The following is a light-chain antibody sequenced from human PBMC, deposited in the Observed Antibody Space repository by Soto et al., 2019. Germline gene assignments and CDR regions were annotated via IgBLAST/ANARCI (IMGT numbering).Light chain of an antibody. Sequence: IQLTHSPSSLAASEGGRVTMTCRASQGISSYLAWYQQKPGIAPKLLIYAASTLQSGVPSRFSGSGSGTDFTLTISSLQPEDFAGYYCQQLNSYPFTFGQGARLENK. CDR2: AAS. J-gene: IGKJ5*01. CDR1: QGISSY. V-gene: IGKV1-9*01. CDR3: QQLNSYPFT.